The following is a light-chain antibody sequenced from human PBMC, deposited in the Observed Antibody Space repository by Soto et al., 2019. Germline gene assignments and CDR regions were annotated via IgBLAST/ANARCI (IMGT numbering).Light chain of an antibody. J-gene: IGKJ4*01. Sequence: DIQMTQSPSSLSASVGDRVTITCLASQSISSYLNWYQQKPGKAPKLLIYAASTLQTGVPSRFSGGGSGTDFTLTITSLQPEDFATYYCQQVNVYPSTFGGGTKVDI. CDR2: AAS. CDR3: QQVNVYPST. V-gene: IGKV1-39*01. CDR1: QSISSY.